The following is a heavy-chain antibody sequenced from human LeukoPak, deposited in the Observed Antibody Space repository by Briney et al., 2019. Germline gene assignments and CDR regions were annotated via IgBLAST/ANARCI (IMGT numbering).Heavy chain of an antibody. CDR3: ARGGQDSYGYSSWFDP. Sequence: PSQTLSLTCTVSGGSISSGDYYWSWIRQPPGKGLEWIGYIYYSGSTYYNPSLKSRVTISVDTSKNQFSLKLSSVTAADTAVYYCARGGQDSYGYSSWFDPWGQGTLVTVSS. D-gene: IGHD5-18*01. CDR2: IYYSGST. V-gene: IGHV4-30-4*01. J-gene: IGHJ5*02. CDR1: GGSISSGDYY.